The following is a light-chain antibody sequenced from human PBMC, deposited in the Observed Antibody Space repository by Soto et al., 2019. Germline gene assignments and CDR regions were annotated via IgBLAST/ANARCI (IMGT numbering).Light chain of an antibody. Sequence: MVMTQSPATLSVSPGERATLSCRASQSVSSSYLAWYQQKPGQAPRLLIYGTSSRATGVPDRFSGSGSGTDFTLTISRLEREDFAFYHCQQYGISPYSFGQGTKVDIK. V-gene: IGKV3-20*01. CDR2: GTS. J-gene: IGKJ2*03. CDR3: QQYGISPYS. CDR1: QSVSSSY.